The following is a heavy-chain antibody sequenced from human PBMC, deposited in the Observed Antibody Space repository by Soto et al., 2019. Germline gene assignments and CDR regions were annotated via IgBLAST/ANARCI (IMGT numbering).Heavy chain of an antibody. V-gene: IGHV5-51*01. Sequence: GESLKISCKGSGYSFTSYWIGWVRQMPGKGLEWMGIIYPGDSDIRYSPSFQGQVTISADKSISTAYLQWSSLKASDTAMYYCARREYCSGGSCSYMDVWGKGTTVTVSS. J-gene: IGHJ6*03. CDR3: ARREYCSGGSCSYMDV. D-gene: IGHD2-15*01. CDR2: IYPGDSDI. CDR1: GYSFTSYW.